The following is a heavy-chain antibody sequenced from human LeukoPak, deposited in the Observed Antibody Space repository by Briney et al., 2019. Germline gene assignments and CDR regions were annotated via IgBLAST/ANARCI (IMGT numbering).Heavy chain of an antibody. CDR3: ARARTMYSSGWYQVVNFNY. CDR1: GFTFSNYG. Sequence: GGSLRLSCAASGFTFSNYGMNWVRQAPGKGLEWVSSISSGSSYIYYADSVKGRFTISRDNAKNSLYLQMNSLRAEDTAVYYCARARTMYSSGWYQVVNFNYWGQGTLVTVSS. J-gene: IGHJ4*02. V-gene: IGHV3-21*01. CDR2: ISSGSSYI. D-gene: IGHD6-19*01.